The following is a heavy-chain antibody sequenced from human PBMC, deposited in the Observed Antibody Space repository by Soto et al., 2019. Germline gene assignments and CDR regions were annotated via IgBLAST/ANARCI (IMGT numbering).Heavy chain of an antibody. J-gene: IGHJ4*02. CDR1: GFTFSSYE. D-gene: IGHD3-22*01. CDR3: AKLSLDSSGHNSYSDY. Sequence: PGGSLRLSCAASGFTFSSYEMNWVRQAPGKGLEWVSAISGSGGTSHHAGSVKGRFTISRDNSKNTLYLQMNSLRAEDTAVYYCAKLSLDSSGHNSYSDYWGQGSL. CDR2: ISGSGGTS. V-gene: IGHV3-23*01.